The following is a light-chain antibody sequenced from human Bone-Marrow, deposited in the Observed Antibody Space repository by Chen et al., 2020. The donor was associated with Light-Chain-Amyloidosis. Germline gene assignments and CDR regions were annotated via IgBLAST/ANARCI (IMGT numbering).Light chain of an antibody. V-gene: IGLV2-23*03. CDR1: SSHVGGYNL. Sequence: QSALTQPASVSGSPGQWITISCPGPSSHVGGYNLVSWYQHTPGKAPKLILYESTKRPSGISDRFSGSKSGNTASLTVSGLQAEDESDDYCYSYAPTPPFVLFGGGTKLTVL. CDR3: YSYAPTPPFVL. CDR2: EST. J-gene: IGLJ2*01.